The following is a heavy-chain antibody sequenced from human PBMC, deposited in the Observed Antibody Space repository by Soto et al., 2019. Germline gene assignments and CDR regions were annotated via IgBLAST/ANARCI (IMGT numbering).Heavy chain of an antibody. CDR2: IYWDDDK. CDR1: GFSLSTSGVG. CDR3: ARGGWTTYYSPFFDY. J-gene: IGHJ4*02. Sequence: QITLKESGPTLVKPTQTLRLTCTFSGFSLSTSGVGVGWIRQPPGKALEWLALIYWDDDKRYRPSLKSRLTITMDTAKNQVVLTLTKLDTVDTATYYCARGGWTTYYSPFFDYWGQGTLVTVSS. V-gene: IGHV2-5*02. D-gene: IGHD3-10*01.